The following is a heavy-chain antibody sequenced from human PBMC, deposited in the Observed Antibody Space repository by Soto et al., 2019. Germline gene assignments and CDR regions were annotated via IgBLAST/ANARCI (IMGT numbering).Heavy chain of an antibody. CDR3: AKQRADYGSGADTFYFDS. CDR1: GVTFSNYA. V-gene: IGHV3-23*01. J-gene: IGHJ4*02. CDR2: LSGSGGTT. Sequence: EVQLLESGGGLVQPGGSLRLSCTVSGVTFSNYAMNWVRQAPGKGLAWVSSLSGSGGTTYYADSVKGRFIISRANSKNTLYLLMNSLRAEDTALYYCAKQRADYGSGADTFYFDSWGQGALVTVSS. D-gene: IGHD3-10*01.